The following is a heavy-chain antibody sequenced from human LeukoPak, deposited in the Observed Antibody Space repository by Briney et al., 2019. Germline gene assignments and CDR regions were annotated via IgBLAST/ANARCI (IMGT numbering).Heavy chain of an antibody. CDR2: IIPIFGTA. CDR3: ASGSVHGSGSYSLDY. J-gene: IGHJ4*02. Sequence: SVKVSCKASGDSISNFAVSWVRQAPGQGLEWMGGIIPIFGTADYAQKFQGRVTITADESTSTAYMELSSLRSEDTAVYYCASGSVHGSGSYSLDYWGQGTLVTVSS. V-gene: IGHV1-69*01. CDR1: GDSISNFA. D-gene: IGHD3-10*01.